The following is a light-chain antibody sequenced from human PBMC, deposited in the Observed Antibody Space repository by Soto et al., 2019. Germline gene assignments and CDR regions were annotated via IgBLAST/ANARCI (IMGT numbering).Light chain of an antibody. J-gene: IGKJ1*01. CDR3: QNYNSAPWT. V-gene: IGKV3-15*01. CDR1: QSVTSN. CDR2: GAS. Sequence: EIVMTQSPATLSVSPGERATLSCRASQSVTSNLAWYQQKPGQAPRLLIYGASTRATGIPARFSGSGSGTEFTLTITGLQPEDFATYYCQNYNSAPWTFGQGTKVDIK.